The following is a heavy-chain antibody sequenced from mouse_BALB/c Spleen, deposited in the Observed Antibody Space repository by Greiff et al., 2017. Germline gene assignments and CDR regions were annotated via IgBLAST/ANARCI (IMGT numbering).Heavy chain of an antibody. CDR2: ISYSGST. J-gene: IGHJ4*01. Sequence: ESGPGLVKPSQSLSLTCTVTGYSITSDYAWNWTRQFPGNKLEWMGYISYSGSTSYNPSLKSRISITRDTSKNQFFLQLNSVTTEDTATYYCAKGGYAMDYWGQGTSVTVSS. CDR3: AKGGYAMDY. V-gene: IGHV3-2*02. CDR1: GYSITSDYA.